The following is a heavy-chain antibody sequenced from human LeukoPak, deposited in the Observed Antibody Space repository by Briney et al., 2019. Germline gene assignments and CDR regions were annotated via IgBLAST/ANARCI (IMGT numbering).Heavy chain of an antibody. V-gene: IGHV1-2*02. Sequence: GASVKVSCKASGYTFTGYYMHWGRQAPGQGLEWMGWINPNSGGTNYAQKFQGRVTMTRDTSISTAYMELNRLTSDDTTVYYCASLLTRLGFDYWGQGTLVTVSS. J-gene: IGHJ4*02. CDR3: ASLLTRLGFDY. D-gene: IGHD6-19*01. CDR1: GYTFTGYY. CDR2: INPNSGGT.